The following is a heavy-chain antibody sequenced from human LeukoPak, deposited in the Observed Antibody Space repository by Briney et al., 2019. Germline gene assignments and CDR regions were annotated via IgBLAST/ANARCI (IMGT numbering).Heavy chain of an antibody. V-gene: IGHV1-18*01. CDR3: ARSLYYDSSGYHLY. CDR1: GYTFTNYG. Sequence: ASVKVSCKGSGYTFTNYGITWVRQAPGQGLEWMGWISAYNGNINYAQNLQGRVTMTTDTSTSTAYMELRSLRSDDTAMYYCARSLYYDSSGYHLYWGQGTLVTVSS. J-gene: IGHJ1*01. CDR2: ISAYNGNI. D-gene: IGHD3-22*01.